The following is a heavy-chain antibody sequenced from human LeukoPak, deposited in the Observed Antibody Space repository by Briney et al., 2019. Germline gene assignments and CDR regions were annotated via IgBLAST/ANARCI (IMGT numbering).Heavy chain of an antibody. V-gene: IGHV5-51*01. J-gene: IGHJ4*02. CDR2: IYPGDSDT. CDR3: ARLLLWFGELSGFDY. D-gene: IGHD3-10*01. Sequence: GESLKIYCKGSGYSFTSYWIGWVRQMPGKGLEWMGIIYPGDSDTRYSPPFQGQVTISADKSIITAYLQWSSLKASDTAMYYCARLLLWFGELSGFDYWGQGTLVTVSS. CDR1: GYSFTSYW.